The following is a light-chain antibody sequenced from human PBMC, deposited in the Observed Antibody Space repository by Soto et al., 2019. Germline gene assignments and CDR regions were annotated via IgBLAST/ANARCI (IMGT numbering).Light chain of an antibody. CDR1: SSDVGGYND. V-gene: IGLV2-14*03. Sequence: QSALTQPASVSGSPGQSITVSRTGTSSDVGGYNDVSWYQQHPGKAPRLMIYDVTNRPSGVSDRFSGSKSGNTASLTISGLQAEDEADYYCSSYRRGITSVLGTGTKVTVL. J-gene: IGLJ1*01. CDR3: SSYRRGITSV. CDR2: DVT.